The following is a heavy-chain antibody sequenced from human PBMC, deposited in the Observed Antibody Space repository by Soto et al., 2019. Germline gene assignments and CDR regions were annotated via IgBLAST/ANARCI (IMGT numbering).Heavy chain of an antibody. J-gene: IGHJ4*02. CDR1: GFTFSSYG. Sequence: VQLVESGGGVVQPGRSLRLSCAASGFTFSSYGMHWVRQAPGKGLEWVAVIWYDGSNKYYADSVKGRFTISRDNSKNTLYLQMNSLRAEDTAVYYCARDGYIGYCSSTSCYGEFDYWGQGTLVTVSS. CDR2: IWYDGSNK. V-gene: IGHV3-33*01. D-gene: IGHD2-2*01. CDR3: ARDGYIGYCSSTSCYGEFDY.